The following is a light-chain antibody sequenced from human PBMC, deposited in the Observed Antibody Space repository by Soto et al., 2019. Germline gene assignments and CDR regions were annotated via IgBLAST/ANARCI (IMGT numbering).Light chain of an antibody. CDR2: EVS. J-gene: IGLJ1*01. CDR1: SSDVGSYNL. Sequence: QSALTQPASVSGSPGQSITISCTGTSSDVGSYNLVSWYQQHPGKVPKLMIYEVSKRPSGVSNRFSGSKSGNTASLTISGLQAEDGADYYCCSYAGTIYVYGTGTKLTVL. CDR3: CSYAGTIYV. V-gene: IGLV2-23*02.